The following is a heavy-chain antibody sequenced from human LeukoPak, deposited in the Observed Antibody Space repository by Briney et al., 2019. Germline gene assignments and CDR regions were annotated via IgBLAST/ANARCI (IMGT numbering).Heavy chain of an antibody. CDR1: GYTFTSYG. Sequence: ASVKVSCKASGYTFTSYGISWVRQAPGQGLEWMGIINPSGGSTSYAQKFQGRVTMTRDTSTSTVYMELSSLRSEDTAVYYCARRYCSSTSCFRSPGGVGMDVWGQGTTVTVSS. V-gene: IGHV1-46*01. CDR3: ARRYCSSTSCFRSPGGVGMDV. CDR2: INPSGGST. D-gene: IGHD2-2*01. J-gene: IGHJ6*02.